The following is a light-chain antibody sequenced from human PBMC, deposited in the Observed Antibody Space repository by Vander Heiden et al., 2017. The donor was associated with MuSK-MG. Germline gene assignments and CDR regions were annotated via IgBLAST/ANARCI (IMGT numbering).Light chain of an antibody. J-gene: IGKJ4*01. CDR1: QSISSY. Sequence: IQSAHSPSSLSASVRGRVTITCRASQSISSYLNWYQQKPGKAPKFLIYAASSLQSGVPSRFSGSGSGTDFTLTISRLQPEDFATYVCQQSDSTPLTFGGGTKVEIK. CDR3: QQSDSTPLT. V-gene: IGKV1-39*01. CDR2: AAS.